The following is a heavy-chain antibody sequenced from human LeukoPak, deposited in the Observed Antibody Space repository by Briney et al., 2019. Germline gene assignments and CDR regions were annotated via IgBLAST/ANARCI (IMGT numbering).Heavy chain of an antibody. CDR1: GYTFTTYD. D-gene: IGHD3-10*01. CDR2: INPSGGYT. CDR3: VRALWSGVDGFDI. V-gene: IGHV1-46*01. Sequence: ASVKVSCKASGYTFTTYDMHWVRQAPGQGLEWMGIINPSGGYTNYAQKFQGRVSMTRDTSTSTVYMELSSLRSADTAMYYCVRALWSGVDGFDIWGQGTMVTVSS. J-gene: IGHJ3*02.